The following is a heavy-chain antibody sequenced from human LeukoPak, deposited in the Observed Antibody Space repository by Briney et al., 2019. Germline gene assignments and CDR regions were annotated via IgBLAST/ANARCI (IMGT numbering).Heavy chain of an antibody. Sequence: SETLSLTCAVYGVSFSGYYWSWIRQPPGKGLEWIGEINHSGSTNYNPSLKSRVTISVDTSKNQFSLKLSSVTAADTAVYYCARDVVDYVWGSYRSHPHFDYWGQGTLVTVSS. V-gene: IGHV4-34*01. CDR2: INHSGST. CDR3: ARDVVDYVWGSYRSHPHFDY. D-gene: IGHD3-16*02. CDR1: GVSFSGYY. J-gene: IGHJ4*02.